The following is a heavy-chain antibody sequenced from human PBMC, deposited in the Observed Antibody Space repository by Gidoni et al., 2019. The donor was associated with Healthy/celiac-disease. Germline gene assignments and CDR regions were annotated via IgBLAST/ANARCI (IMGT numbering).Heavy chain of an antibody. J-gene: IGHJ5*02. CDR2: ISYDGSNK. Sequence: QVQLVESGGGVVQPGRSLRLSCAASGFPFSSYGMHWVRQAPGKGLEWVAVISYDGSNKYYADSVKGRFTISRDNSKNTLYLQMNSLRAEDTAVYYCAKDYAPLRGDYEVSPIPFDPWGQGTLVTVSS. V-gene: IGHV3-30*18. D-gene: IGHD4-17*01. CDR3: AKDYAPLRGDYEVSPIPFDP. CDR1: GFPFSSYG.